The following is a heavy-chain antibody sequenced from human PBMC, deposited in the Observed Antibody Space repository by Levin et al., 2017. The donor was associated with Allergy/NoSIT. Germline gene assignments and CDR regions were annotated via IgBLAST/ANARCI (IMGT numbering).Heavy chain of an antibody. V-gene: IGHV3-48*03. J-gene: IGHJ4*02. D-gene: IGHD1-14*01. Sequence: LSLTCAASGFTFSRYEMNWVRQAPGKGLEWISYISDSGTTRYYADSVKGRFTISRDNAKNSLYLQMNSLRAEDTAVYYGAREETTLPDYWGQGTLVTVSS. CDR2: ISDSGTTR. CDR3: AREETTLPDY. CDR1: GFTFSRYE.